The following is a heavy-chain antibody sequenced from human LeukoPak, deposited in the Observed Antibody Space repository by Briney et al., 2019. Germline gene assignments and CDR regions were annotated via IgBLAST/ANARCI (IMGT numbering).Heavy chain of an antibody. CDR2: IYTSGST. Sequence: SETLSLTCTVSGGSISSYYWSWIRQPAGKGLEWIGRIYTSGSTNYNPSLKSRVTISVDTSKNQFSLKLSSVTAADTAVYYCARVGICRSGGSCYLLDYWGQGTLVTVSS. CDR1: GGSISSYY. CDR3: ARVGICRSGGSCYLLDY. V-gene: IGHV4-4*07. D-gene: IGHD2-15*01. J-gene: IGHJ4*02.